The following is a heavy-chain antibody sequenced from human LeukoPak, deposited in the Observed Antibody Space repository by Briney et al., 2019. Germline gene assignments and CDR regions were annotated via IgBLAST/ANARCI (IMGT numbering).Heavy chain of an antibody. Sequence: ASVKVSCKASGYTFTSYGISWVRQAPGQGLEWMGWISAYNGNTNYAQKLQGRVTMTTDTSTSTAYMELGSLRSEDTAVYYCARDLGDYYYGSGSYSARGAFDIWGQGTMVTVSS. J-gene: IGHJ3*02. CDR1: GYTFTSYG. CDR3: ARDLGDYYYGSGSYSARGAFDI. D-gene: IGHD3-10*01. CDR2: ISAYNGNT. V-gene: IGHV1-18*01.